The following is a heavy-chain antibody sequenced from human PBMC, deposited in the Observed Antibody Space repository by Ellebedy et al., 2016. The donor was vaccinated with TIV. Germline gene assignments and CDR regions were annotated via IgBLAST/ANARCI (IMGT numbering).Heavy chain of an antibody. D-gene: IGHD3-10*01. CDR1: GYTFTSYG. Sequence: AASVKVSCKASGYTFTSYGISWVRQAPGQGLEWMGWISAYNGNTNYAQKLQGRVTMTTDTSTSTAYMELRSLRSDDTAVYYCASYYYGSGSYPLYYYYGMDVWGQGTTVTVSS. V-gene: IGHV1-18*01. J-gene: IGHJ6*02. CDR2: ISAYNGNT. CDR3: ASYYYGSGSYPLYYYYGMDV.